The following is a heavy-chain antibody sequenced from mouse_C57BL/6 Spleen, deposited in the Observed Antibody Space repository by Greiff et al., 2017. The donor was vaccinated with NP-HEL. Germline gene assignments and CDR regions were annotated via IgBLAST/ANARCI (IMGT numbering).Heavy chain of an antibody. CDR3: ASATAQATAY. D-gene: IGHD3-2*02. CDR1: GYTFTSYW. CDR2: IHPNSGST. Sequence: VKLQESGAELVKPGASVKLSCKASGYTFTSYWMHWVKQRPGQGLEWIGMIHPNSGSTNYNEKFKSKATLTVDKSSSTAYMQLSSLTSEDAAVYYGASATAQATAYWGQGTLVTVSA. J-gene: IGHJ3*01. V-gene: IGHV1-64*01.